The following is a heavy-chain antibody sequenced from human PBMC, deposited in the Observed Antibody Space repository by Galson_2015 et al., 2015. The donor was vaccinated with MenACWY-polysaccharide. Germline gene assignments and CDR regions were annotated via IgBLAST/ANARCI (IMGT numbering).Heavy chain of an antibody. D-gene: IGHD6-19*01. J-gene: IGHJ4*02. CDR1: GFTFSSNA. V-gene: IGHV3-23*01. CDR3: AISRGFSSGWKYFDY. Sequence: SLRLSCAASGFTFSSNAMSWVRQAPGKGLEWVSAISGTGDSIRYADSVKGRSTISRDASKNTLYLQMSSLRAEDTALYYCAISRGFSSGWKYFDYWGQGTLVTVSA. CDR2: ISGTGDSI.